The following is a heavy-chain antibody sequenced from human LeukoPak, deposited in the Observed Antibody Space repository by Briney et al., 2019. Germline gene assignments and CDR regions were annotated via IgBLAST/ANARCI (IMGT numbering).Heavy chain of an antibody. J-gene: IGHJ4*02. Sequence: GGSLRLSCQASGFTFSSFAMNWVRQAPGKGLEWVSAISGGGGSTVYADSVKGRFTISRDNSKNTLYLQMNSLRAEDTAVYYCAKTQGYYDYWGQGILVSVSS. CDR2: ISGGGGST. CDR3: AKTQGYYDY. CDR1: GFTFSSFA. V-gene: IGHV3-23*01.